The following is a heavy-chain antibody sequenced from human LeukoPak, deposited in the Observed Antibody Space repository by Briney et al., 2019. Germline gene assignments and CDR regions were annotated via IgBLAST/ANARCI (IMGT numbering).Heavy chain of an antibody. CDR3: ARDQRSSSWDY. CDR2: LNPNTGHA. D-gene: IGHD6-6*01. J-gene: IGHJ4*02. Sequence: GASVKVSCKVVAYDFTGYHIHWVRLAPGQGPEWMGRLNPNTGHAVYAFKFQGRVTITRDTSISTAYMELSRLRSDDTAVYYCARDQRSSSWDYWGQGTLVTVSS. V-gene: IGHV1-2*06. CDR1: AYDFTGYH.